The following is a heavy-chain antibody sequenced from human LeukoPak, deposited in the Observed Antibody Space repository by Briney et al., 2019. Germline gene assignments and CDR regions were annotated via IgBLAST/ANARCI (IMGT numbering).Heavy chain of an antibody. J-gene: IGHJ4*02. CDR3: AREGDDILTGYSRVS. CDR2: IYSGGST. V-gene: IGHV3-66*01. Sequence: GGSLRLSCAASGFTVSSNYMSWVRQAPGKGLEWVSVIYSGGSTYYADSVKGRFTISRDNSKNTLYLQMNSLRAGDTAVYYCAREGDDILTGYSRVSWGQGTLVTVSS. CDR1: GFTVSSNY. D-gene: IGHD3-9*01.